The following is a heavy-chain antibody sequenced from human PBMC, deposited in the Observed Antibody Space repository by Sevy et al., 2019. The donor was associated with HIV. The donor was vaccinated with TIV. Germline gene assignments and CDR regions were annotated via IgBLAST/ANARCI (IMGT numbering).Heavy chain of an antibody. J-gene: IGHJ4*02. V-gene: IGHV3-74*01. Sequence: GGSLRLSCAASGFNLSSYWMHWVRQAPGKGLVWVSRINSDGSSTSYADSVKGRFTISRDNAKNTLYLQMNSLRAEDTAVYYCARERCSGGSCYFDYWGQGTLVTVSS. CDR2: INSDGSST. CDR3: ARERCSGGSCYFDY. CDR1: GFNLSSYW. D-gene: IGHD2-15*01.